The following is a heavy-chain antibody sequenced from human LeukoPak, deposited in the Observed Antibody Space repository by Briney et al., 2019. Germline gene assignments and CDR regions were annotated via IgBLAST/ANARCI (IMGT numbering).Heavy chain of an antibody. V-gene: IGHV3-7*01. J-gene: IGHJ4*02. CDR1: GFTFNSFW. Sequence: GGSLRLSCAGSGFTFNSFWMSWVRQAPGKGPEWVANINQNGRETHYVDSVRGQFTVSRDNAKSSLYLQMDSLRAEDTAVYYCTRDEAAATNWGQGALVIVSS. D-gene: IGHD2-15*01. CDR2: INQNGRET. CDR3: TRDEAAATN.